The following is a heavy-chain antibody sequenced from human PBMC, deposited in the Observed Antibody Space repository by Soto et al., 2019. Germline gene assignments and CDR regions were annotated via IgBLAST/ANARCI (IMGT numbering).Heavy chain of an antibody. CDR2: IKSKTDGGTT. Sequence: GGSLRLSCAASGFTFSNAWMSWVRQAPGKGLEWVGRIKSKTDGGTTDYAAPVKGRFTISRDDSKNTLYLQMNSLKTEDTAVYYCTTYIVVVPAAIPEGDFDYWGQGTLVTVSS. CDR3: TTYIVVVPAAIPEGDFDY. D-gene: IGHD2-2*01. CDR1: GFTFSNAW. V-gene: IGHV3-15*01. J-gene: IGHJ4*02.